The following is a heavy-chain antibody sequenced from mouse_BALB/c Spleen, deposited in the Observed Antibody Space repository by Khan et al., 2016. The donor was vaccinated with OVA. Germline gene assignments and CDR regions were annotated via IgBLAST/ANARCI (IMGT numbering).Heavy chain of an antibody. D-gene: IGHD1-1*02. CDR3: ARPMDECGCHDDALDN. CDR2: ITSGGSYT. V-gene: IGHV5-6*01. CDR1: GFTFSDYG. J-gene: IGHJ4*01. Sequence: EVELVESGGDLVKPGGSLKLSCAASGFTFSDYGMSWVRQTPDKRPAWVATITSGGSYTYYPDSVKGRFTISRDNAKNILYLQMSSLKSDDTAMSYCARPMDECGCHDDALDNWGHGTSVTVYS.